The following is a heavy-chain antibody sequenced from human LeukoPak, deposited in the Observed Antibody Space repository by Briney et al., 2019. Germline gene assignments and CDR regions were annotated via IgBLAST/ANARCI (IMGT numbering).Heavy chain of an antibody. V-gene: IGHV1-69*13. D-gene: IGHD5-12*01. Sequence: SVKVSCKASGGTFSSYAISWVRQAPGQGLEWMGGIIPIFGTANYAQKFQGRVTITADESTSTAYMELSSLRSEDTAVYYCARGGVATIRWFDYWGQGTLVTVSS. CDR3: ARGGVATIRWFDY. CDR1: GGTFSSYA. CDR2: IIPIFGTA. J-gene: IGHJ4*02.